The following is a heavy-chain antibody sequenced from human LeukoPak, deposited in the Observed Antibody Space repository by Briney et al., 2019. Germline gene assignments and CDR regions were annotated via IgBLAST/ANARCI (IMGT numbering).Heavy chain of an antibody. CDR1: GFTFSSYS. CDR2: ISSRSSYI. D-gene: IGHD3-9*01. V-gene: IGHV3-21*01. J-gene: IGHJ4*02. CDR3: ASHDILTGYSRDY. Sequence: PGGSLRLSCAASGFTFSSYSMNWVRQAPGKGLEWVSSISSRSSYIYYADSVKGRFTISRDNAKNSLYLQMNSLRAEDTAVYYCASHDILTGYSRDYWGQGTLVTVSS.